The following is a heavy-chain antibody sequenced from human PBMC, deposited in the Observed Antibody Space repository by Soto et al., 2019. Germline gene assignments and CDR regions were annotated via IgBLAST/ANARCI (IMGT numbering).Heavy chain of an antibody. Sequence: QVQLQESGPGLVKPSQTLSLTCSLSGGSINSDEFYWTWIRQSPGKGLEWIGYIYSSGRTHYNPSLKSRINISLDTSNNLLSQRLSSVTAADTPVYYCARMGLHLGELSRNWFDPWGRGTLVTVSS. D-gene: IGHD3-16*02. J-gene: IGHJ5*02. V-gene: IGHV4-31*03. CDR2: IYSSGRT. CDR1: GGSINSDEFY. CDR3: ARMGLHLGELSRNWFDP.